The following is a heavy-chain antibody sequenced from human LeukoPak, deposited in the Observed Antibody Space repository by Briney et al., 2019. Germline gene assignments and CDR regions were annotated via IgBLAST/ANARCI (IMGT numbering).Heavy chain of an antibody. Sequence: SVKVSCKASGGTFITYAISWVRQAPGQGLEWMGRIIPILGIANYAQKFQGRVTITADKSTSTAYMELSSLRSEDTAVYYCARPSTTVASWYFDLWGRGTLVTVSS. D-gene: IGHD4-23*01. CDR3: ARPSTTVASWYFDL. CDR1: GGTFITYA. V-gene: IGHV1-69*04. CDR2: IIPILGIA. J-gene: IGHJ2*01.